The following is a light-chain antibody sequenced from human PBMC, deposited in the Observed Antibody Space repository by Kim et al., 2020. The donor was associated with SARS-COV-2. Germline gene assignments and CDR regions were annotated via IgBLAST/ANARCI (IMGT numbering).Light chain of an antibody. CDR1: QGISSR. CDR2: GVS. V-gene: IGKV1D-16*01. Sequence: DIQMTQSPSSLSASVGDRVTITCRATQGISSRLAWYQHKPEKAPKSLIYGVSTLQSGVPSRFSGSGSGTHFTLTISNLQPEDFATYYCQQYETLPLTFGGGTKLEI. J-gene: IGKJ4*01. CDR3: QQYETLPLT.